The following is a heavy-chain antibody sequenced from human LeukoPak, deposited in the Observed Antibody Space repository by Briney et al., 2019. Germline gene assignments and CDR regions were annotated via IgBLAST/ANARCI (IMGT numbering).Heavy chain of an antibody. D-gene: IGHD3-22*01. Sequence: SVKVSCKASGYTFTSYDISWVRQAPGQGLEWMGRIIPIFGTANYAQKFQGRVTITTDESTSTAYMELSSLRSEDTAVYYCASHYYDSSGYGDLDYWGQGTLVTVSS. J-gene: IGHJ4*02. CDR3: ASHYYDSSGYGDLDY. CDR2: IIPIFGTA. V-gene: IGHV1-69*05. CDR1: GYTFTSYD.